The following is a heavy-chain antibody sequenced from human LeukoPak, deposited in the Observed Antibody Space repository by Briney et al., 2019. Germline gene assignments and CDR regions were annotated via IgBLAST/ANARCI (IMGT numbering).Heavy chain of an antibody. Sequence: PGESLKISRKGSGYSFTSYWLSWGRQMPGKGLEWMGRIDPSDSYTNYSPSFEGHVTISADKSVSTAYLQWSSLKASDIATYYCARHYGAAGDFDYWGQGTLVTVSS. CDR2: IDPSDSYT. D-gene: IGHD6-13*01. CDR1: GYSFTSYW. CDR3: ARHYGAAGDFDY. V-gene: IGHV5-10-1*01. J-gene: IGHJ4*02.